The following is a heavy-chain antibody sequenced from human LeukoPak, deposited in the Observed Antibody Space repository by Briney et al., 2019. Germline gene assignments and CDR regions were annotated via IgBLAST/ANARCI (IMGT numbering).Heavy chain of an antibody. V-gene: IGHV3-74*01. D-gene: IGHD1-26*01. CDR3: TRIKWDLTYFDY. CDR2: INVDGSSI. J-gene: IGHJ4*02. Sequence: GGSLRLSCAASGFTLNNYWMHWVRQAPGKGLVWFSRINVDGSSISYADSVKGRFTISRDNARNTLYLQMNSLRAEDTAVYYCTRIKWDLTYFDYWGQGTPVTASS. CDR1: GFTLNNYW.